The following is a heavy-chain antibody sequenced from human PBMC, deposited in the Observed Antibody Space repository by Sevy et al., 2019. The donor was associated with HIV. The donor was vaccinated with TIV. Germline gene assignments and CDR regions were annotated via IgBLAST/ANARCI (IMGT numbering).Heavy chain of an antibody. CDR1: GFTFSNHA. D-gene: IGHD2-8*02. V-gene: IGHV3-30*02. CDR2: IRNDGSHE. CDR3: ARDRKVLLVVYAIPFDAFDI. J-gene: IGHJ3*02. Sequence: GGSLRLSCTASGFTFSNHAMHWVRQGPGKGPEWVAFIRNDGSHEYYADSVKGRFTISSDNSKNTLYRQMNSLRPEDTAVYYCARDRKVLLVVYAIPFDAFDIWGQGTMVTVSS.